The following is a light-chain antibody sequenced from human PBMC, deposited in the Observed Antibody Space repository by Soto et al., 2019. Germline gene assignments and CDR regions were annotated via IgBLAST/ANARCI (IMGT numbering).Light chain of an antibody. CDR2: GAS. CDR1: QSVKSD. V-gene: IGKV3-15*01. CDR3: QQYNNWPPIT. J-gene: IGKJ5*01. Sequence: PGERLTLSCRASQSVKSDLAWYQQKPGQAPRLLIYGASTRATGIPARFSGSGSGTEFTLTISSLQSEDFAVYYCQQYNNWPPITFGQGTRLEIK.